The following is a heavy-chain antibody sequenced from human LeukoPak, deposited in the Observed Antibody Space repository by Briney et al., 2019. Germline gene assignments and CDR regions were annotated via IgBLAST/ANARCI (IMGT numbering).Heavy chain of an antibody. Sequence: ASVKVSCKASGYTFTDYYMHWVRQAPGEGLEWMGWINLNSGGTNFAQEFQGRVTLTRDTSISTAYMELTRLRADDTAMYYCARDPSNTSGRYIYFDSWSQGTLVTVSS. CDR1: GYTFTDYY. CDR2: INLNSGGT. V-gene: IGHV1-2*02. J-gene: IGHJ4*02. CDR3: ARDPSNTSGRYIYFDS. D-gene: IGHD6-19*01.